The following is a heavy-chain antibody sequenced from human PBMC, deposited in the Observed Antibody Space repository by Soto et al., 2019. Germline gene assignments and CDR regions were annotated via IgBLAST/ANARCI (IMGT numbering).Heavy chain of an antibody. D-gene: IGHD2-15*01. CDR3: ARQTRYCSGGSCYNWFDP. CDR1: GGSISSNY. V-gene: IGHV4-59*08. J-gene: IGHJ5*02. Sequence: QVQLQESGPGLVKPSETLSLTCAVSGGSISSNYWTWIRQPPGKGLEWIGYIYHSGSTNYNPSLKSRVSISLDTSENQFSLKLSSVTAADTAVYYCARQTRYCSGGSCYNWFDPWGQGTLVTVSP. CDR2: IYHSGST.